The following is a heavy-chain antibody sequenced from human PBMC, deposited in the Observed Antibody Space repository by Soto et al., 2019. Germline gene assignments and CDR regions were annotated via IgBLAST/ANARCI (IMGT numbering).Heavy chain of an antibody. CDR3: ATAPLPFLEWLFYFQH. V-gene: IGHV1-24*01. CDR1: GYTLTELS. Sequence: GASVKVSFKVSGYTLTELSMHWLRHAPGKRLKWMGGFDPEDGETIYAQKFQGRVTMTEDTSTDTAYMELSSLRSEDTAVYYCATAPLPFLEWLFYFQHWGQGTLVTVSS. J-gene: IGHJ1*01. D-gene: IGHD3-3*01. CDR2: FDPEDGET.